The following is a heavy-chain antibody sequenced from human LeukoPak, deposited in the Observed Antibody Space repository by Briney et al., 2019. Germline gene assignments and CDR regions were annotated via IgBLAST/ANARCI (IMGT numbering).Heavy chain of an antibody. Sequence: GGSLRLSCAASGFTFSYYYMSWIRQAPGKGLEWVSYISGSGSTIYYSDSVKGRFTISRDNAKNSLYLQMNSLSAEDTAVYYCARELSDYDSSGYQRSAEYFQHWGQGTLVTVSS. V-gene: IGHV3-11*04. CDR3: ARELSDYDSSGYQRSAEYFQH. CDR2: ISGSGSTI. D-gene: IGHD3-22*01. CDR1: GFTFSYYY. J-gene: IGHJ1*01.